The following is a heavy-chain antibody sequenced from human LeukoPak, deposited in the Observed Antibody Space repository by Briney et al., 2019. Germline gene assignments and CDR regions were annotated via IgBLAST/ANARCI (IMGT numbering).Heavy chain of an antibody. CDR3: AKDVPEHSSLLLQDYGGFDY. CDR1: GFTFSNYA. D-gene: IGHD6-6*01. J-gene: IGHJ4*02. CDR2: ISYEGTNK. Sequence: GRSLRLFCAASGFTFSNYAMHWVRQAPGKGLEWVAVISYEGTNKYYADSVKGRFTISRDNSKNTLYLQMNSPRAEDTAVYYCAKDVPEHSSLLLQDYGGFDYWGQGTLVTVSS. V-gene: IGHV3-30*04.